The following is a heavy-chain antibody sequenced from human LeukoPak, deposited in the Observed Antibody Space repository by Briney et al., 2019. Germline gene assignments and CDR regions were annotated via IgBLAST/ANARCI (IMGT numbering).Heavy chain of an antibody. CDR3: ARATYDSSAVDAFDI. D-gene: IGHD3-22*01. CDR2: IYYSGST. CDR1: GGSISSHY. J-gene: IGHJ3*02. Sequence: SETLSLTCTVSGGSISSHYWSWIRQPPGKGLEWIGYIYYSGSTNYNPSLKSRVTVSVDTSKNQFSLKLSSVTAADTAVYYCARATYDSSAVDAFDIWGQGTMVTVSP. V-gene: IGHV4-59*11.